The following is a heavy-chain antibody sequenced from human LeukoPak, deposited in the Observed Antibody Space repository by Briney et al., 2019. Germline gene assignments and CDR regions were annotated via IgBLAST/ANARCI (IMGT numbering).Heavy chain of an antibody. Sequence: PSETLSLTCTVSGDSFTSVTDYWAWIRQPPGKGLEWIATGDYSGGTYYNPSLESRVAISADMSKNQISLKLTSVTGADTAVYYCARDLRREVGAFDIWGQGTMVTVSS. D-gene: IGHD1-26*01. CDR3: ARDLRREVGAFDI. V-gene: IGHV4-39*07. J-gene: IGHJ3*02. CDR2: GDYSGGT. CDR1: GDSFTSVTDY.